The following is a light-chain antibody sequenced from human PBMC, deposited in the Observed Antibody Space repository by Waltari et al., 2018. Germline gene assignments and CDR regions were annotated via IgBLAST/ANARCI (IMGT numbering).Light chain of an antibody. V-gene: IGKV3-20*01. Sequence: EIMLTQSPGTLSLSPGERATLSCRASQSISKYLAWYHQKPGQPPRLLIYDASSRATGIPDRFSGSGSGTDFSLTISRLEPEDFAVYYCQKYGTLPATFGQGTKVEIK. J-gene: IGKJ1*01. CDR1: QSISKY. CDR3: QKYGTLPAT. CDR2: DAS.